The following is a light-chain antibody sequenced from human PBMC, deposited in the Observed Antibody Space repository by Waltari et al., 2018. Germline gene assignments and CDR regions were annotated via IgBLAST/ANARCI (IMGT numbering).Light chain of an antibody. CDR1: SSDVGSYNL. Sequence: QSALTQPASVSGSPGQSITISCTGTSSDVGSYNLVPWYQRHPGKAPQLMIYEGRKRPSGVSNRFSGSKSGNTASLTISGLQAEDEADYYCCSYAGSSTYVVFGGGTKLTVL. V-gene: IGLV2-23*01. J-gene: IGLJ2*01. CDR2: EGR. CDR3: CSYAGSSTYVV.